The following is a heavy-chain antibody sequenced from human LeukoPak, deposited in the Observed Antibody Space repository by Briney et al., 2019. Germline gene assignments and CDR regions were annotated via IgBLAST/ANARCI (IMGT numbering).Heavy chain of an antibody. D-gene: IGHD2-21*01. J-gene: IGHJ5*01. CDR2: ISGTGGAT. CDR1: GFGFGNYA. Sequence: GGSLRLSCVASGFGFGNYAMSWVRQAPGKGLQWVSQISGTGGATWYAGFARDRFTISRDNSKKTLYLQMSGLRVEDTAMYYCVKDPRDTYGTNWFVSWGQGTLLIVSS. V-gene: IGHV3-23*01. CDR3: VKDPRDTYGTNWFVS.